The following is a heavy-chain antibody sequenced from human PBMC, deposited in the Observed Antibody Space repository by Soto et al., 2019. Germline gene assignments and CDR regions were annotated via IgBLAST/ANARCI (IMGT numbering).Heavy chain of an antibody. V-gene: IGHV4-31*03. Sequence: QVQLQGSGPGLVKPSQTLSLTCPVSGGSINIGGYYWSWIRQHPGKGLEWIGYIYYSGSTFYNPSLKSRVTISFDTSKNEFALKLNSVTAADTAVYYCARTAGHFFDYWGQGTLVTVSS. CDR2: IYYSGST. J-gene: IGHJ4*02. D-gene: IGHD3-3*02. CDR1: GGSINIGGYY. CDR3: ARTAGHFFDY.